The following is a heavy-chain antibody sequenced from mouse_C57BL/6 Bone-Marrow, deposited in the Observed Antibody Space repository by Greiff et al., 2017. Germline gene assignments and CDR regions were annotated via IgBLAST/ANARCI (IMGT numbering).Heavy chain of an antibody. CDR3: TRGENGYEDY. Sequence: QVQLKESGAELVRPGASVTLSCKASGYTFTDYEMHWVKQTPVHGLEWIGAIEPETGGTAYNQKFKGKAILTADKSSSTAYMELSSLTSEDSAVYYCTRGENGYEDYWGQGTTLTVSS. V-gene: IGHV1-15*01. J-gene: IGHJ2*01. CDR1: GYTFTDYE. CDR2: IEPETGGT. D-gene: IGHD2-2*01.